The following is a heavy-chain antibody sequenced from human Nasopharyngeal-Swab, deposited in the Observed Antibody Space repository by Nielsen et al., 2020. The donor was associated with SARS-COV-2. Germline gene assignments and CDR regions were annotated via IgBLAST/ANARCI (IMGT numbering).Heavy chain of an antibody. D-gene: IGHD6-13*01. CDR3: ARAEQLSLV. CDR2: MNPNSGNT. V-gene: IGHV1-8*01. Sequence: APVKVSCKAPGYTFTSYDINWVRRATGQGLEWMGWMNPNSGNTGYAQKFQGRVTMTRNTSISTAYMELSGLRSEDTAVYYCARAEQLSLVWGQGTLVTVSS. CDR1: GYTFTSYD. J-gene: IGHJ4*02.